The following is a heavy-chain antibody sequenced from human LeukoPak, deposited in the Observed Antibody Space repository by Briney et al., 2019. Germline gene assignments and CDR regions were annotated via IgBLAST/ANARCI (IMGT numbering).Heavy chain of an antibody. CDR3: ARMAPYSSSWDFDY. V-gene: IGHV2-26*01. Sequence: SGPVLVKPTETLTLTCTVSGFSLSNTGMGVSWIRQPPGKALEWLAHIFSNDEKSYSTSLKSKPTISKDTSKSRVVLTMTNMDPVDTATYYCARMAPYSSSWDFDYWGQGTLVTVSS. J-gene: IGHJ4*02. CDR1: GFSLSNTGMG. CDR2: IFSNDEK. D-gene: IGHD6-13*01.